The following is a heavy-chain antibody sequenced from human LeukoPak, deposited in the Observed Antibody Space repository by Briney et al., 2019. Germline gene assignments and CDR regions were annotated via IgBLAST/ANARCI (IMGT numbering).Heavy chain of an antibody. CDR3: ARDRERRPFDY. J-gene: IGHJ4*02. D-gene: IGHD1-1*01. CDR1: GFTFSTYW. V-gene: IGHV3-20*04. CDR2: INWNGGST. Sequence: GGSLRLSCAASGFTFSTYWMRWVRQAPGKGLEWVSGINWNGGSTGYADSVKGRFTISRDNAKNSLYLQMNSLRAEDTALYYCARDRERRPFDYWGQGTLVTVSS.